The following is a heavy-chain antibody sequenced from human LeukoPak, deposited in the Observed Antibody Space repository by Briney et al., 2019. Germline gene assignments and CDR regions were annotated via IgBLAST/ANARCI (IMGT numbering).Heavy chain of an antibody. CDR3: AKRGYSDSRPQYYFEY. J-gene: IGHJ4*02. Sequence: GGSLRLSCAASGFTFTSYAMSWVRQAPGKGLEWISIISGSGITTYYADSVKGRFTISRDNSKNTLYLQMNSLRAEDTAVYYCAKRGYSDSRPQYYFEYWGQGTLVTVSS. CDR2: ISGSGITT. D-gene: IGHD3-22*01. CDR1: GFTFTSYA. V-gene: IGHV3-23*01.